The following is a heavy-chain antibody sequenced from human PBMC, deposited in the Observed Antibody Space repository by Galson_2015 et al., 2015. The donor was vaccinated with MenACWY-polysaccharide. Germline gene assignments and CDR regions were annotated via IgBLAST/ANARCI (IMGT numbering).Heavy chain of an antibody. D-gene: IGHD3-22*01. CDR2: MNPNSGNT. CDR3: ARGSPSWLRSGYLGVDY. J-gene: IGHJ4*02. Sequence: SVKVSCKASGYTFTSYDINWVRQATGQGLEWMGWMNPNSGNTGYAQKFQGRVTMTRNTSISTAYMELSSLRSEDTAVYYCARGSPSWLRSGYLGVDYWDQGTLVTVSS. CDR1: GYTFTSYD. V-gene: IGHV1-8*01.